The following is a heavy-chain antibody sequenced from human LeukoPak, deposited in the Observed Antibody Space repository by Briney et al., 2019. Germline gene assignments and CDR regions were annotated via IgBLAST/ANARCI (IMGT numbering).Heavy chain of an antibody. D-gene: IGHD3/OR15-3a*01. CDR1: GFTFSTSA. Sequence: GRSLRLSCVASGFTFSTSAMHWVRQAPGKGLEWVALISNDEKNKYYLDSVKGRFTISRDNSKNTLYLQMNSLRAEDTAVYHCAKSADFWTGFHPYFDYWGQGTLVAVSS. J-gene: IGHJ4*02. CDR2: ISNDEKNK. V-gene: IGHV3-30*18. CDR3: AKSADFWTGFHPYFDY.